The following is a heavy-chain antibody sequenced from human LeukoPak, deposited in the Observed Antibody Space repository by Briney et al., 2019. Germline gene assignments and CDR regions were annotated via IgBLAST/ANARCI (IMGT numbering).Heavy chain of an antibody. V-gene: IGHV1-3*01. CDR3: ARDKYNWNDEDYYYGMDV. J-gene: IGHJ6*04. D-gene: IGHD1-1*01. CDR2: INAGNGNT. CDR1: GYTFTSYP. Sequence: VASVKVSCKASGYTFTSYPMHWVRQAPGQRLEGMGWINAGNGNTKYSQKFQGRVTITRDTSASTAYMELSSLRSEDTAVYYCARDKYNWNDEDYYYGMDVWGKGTTVTVSS.